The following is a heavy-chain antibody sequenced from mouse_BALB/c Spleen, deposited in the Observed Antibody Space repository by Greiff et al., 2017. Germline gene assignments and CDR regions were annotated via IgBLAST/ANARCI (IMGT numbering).Heavy chain of an antibody. V-gene: IGHV14-1*02. D-gene: IGHD1-1*01. J-gene: IGHJ4*01. Sequence: EVKLQESGAELVRPGALVKLSCKASGFNIKDYYMHWVKQRPEQGLEWIGWIDPENGNTIYDPKFQGKASITADTSSNTAYLQLSSLTSEDTAVYYCALIYYYGSSYAMDYWGQGTSVTVSS. CDR1: GFNIKDYY. CDR2: IDPENGNT. CDR3: ALIYYYGSSYAMDY.